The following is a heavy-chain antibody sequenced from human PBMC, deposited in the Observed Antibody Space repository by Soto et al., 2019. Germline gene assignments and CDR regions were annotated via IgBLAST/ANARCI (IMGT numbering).Heavy chain of an antibody. Sequence: VAVAQSGGGSVPPGGSLRLSCTTSGFTFRNHYMTWVRQAPGKGLEWVANIRGDGKLKFLADSVKGRFTISRDNAKNSVWLQMNSLRVDDTAVYFCAREVDAASDWGQGSLVTVSS. CDR2: IRGDGKLK. CDR3: AREVDAASD. D-gene: IGHD5-18*01. CDR1: GFTFRNHY. V-gene: IGHV3-7*03. J-gene: IGHJ1*01.